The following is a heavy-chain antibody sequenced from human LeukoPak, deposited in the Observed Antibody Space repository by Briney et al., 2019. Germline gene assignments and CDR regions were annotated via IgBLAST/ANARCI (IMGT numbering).Heavy chain of an antibody. Sequence: SETLSLTCTVSDGSISSYYWNWIRQPPGKGLEWIGYIYYSGSTNYNPSLKRRVTISVDTSKNQFSLKLSSVTAADTAVYYCARQVSGWNWFDPWGQGTLVTVSS. J-gene: IGHJ5*02. V-gene: IGHV4-59*08. D-gene: IGHD6-19*01. CDR1: DGSISSYY. CDR2: IYYSGST. CDR3: ARQVSGWNWFDP.